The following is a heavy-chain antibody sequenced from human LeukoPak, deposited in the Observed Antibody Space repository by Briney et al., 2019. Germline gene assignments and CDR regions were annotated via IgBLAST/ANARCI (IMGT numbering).Heavy chain of an antibody. V-gene: IGHV4-4*07. CDR2: IYTSGST. CDR1: GGSISSYY. D-gene: IGHD5-18*01. Sequence: SETLSLTCTVSGGSISSYYWSWIRQPAGKGLEWIGRIYTSGSTNYNPSLKSRVTMSVDTSKNQFSLKLSSVTAADTAVYYCARGGRYGRGYYFDYWGQGTLVTVSS. CDR3: ARGGRYGRGYYFDY. J-gene: IGHJ4*02.